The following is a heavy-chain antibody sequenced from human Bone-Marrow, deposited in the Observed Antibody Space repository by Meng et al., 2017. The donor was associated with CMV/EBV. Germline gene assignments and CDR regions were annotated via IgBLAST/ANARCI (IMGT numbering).Heavy chain of an antibody. CDR3: ARDPASAWVSDSSPNYWFDP. V-gene: IGHV3-30*04. J-gene: IGHJ5*02. D-gene: IGHD3-22*01. CDR1: GFTFSTYA. Sequence: GEYLKISCAASGFTFSTYAMHWVRQAPGKGLEWVAVISYDGSNKYYADSVKGRFTISRDNSKNTLYLQMNSLRAEDTAMYYCARDPASAWVSDSSPNYWFDPWGQGTLVTVSS. CDR2: ISYDGSNK.